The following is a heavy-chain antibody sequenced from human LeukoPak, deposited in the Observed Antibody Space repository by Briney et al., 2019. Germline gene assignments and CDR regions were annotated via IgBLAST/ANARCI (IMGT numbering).Heavy chain of an antibody. Sequence: SETLSLTCTVSGDSISSTNYYWGWIRQPPGKRLEWIGSIYHSGSTYYNPSLKSRVTISVDTSKNQFSLKLSSVTAADTAVYYCARDQEKSITIFGVVSNWFDPWGQGTLVTVSS. CDR1: GDSISSTNYY. J-gene: IGHJ5*02. V-gene: IGHV4-39*07. CDR3: ARDQEKSITIFGVVSNWFDP. D-gene: IGHD3-3*01. CDR2: IYHSGST.